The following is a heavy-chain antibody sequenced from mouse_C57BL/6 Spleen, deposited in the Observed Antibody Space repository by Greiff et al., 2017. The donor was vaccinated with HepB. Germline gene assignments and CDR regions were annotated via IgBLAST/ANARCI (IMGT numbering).Heavy chain of an antibody. CDR1: GYTFTSYW. CDR2: IDPNSGGT. J-gene: IGHJ3*01. CDR3: ARGELDDYLAWFAY. Sequence: QVQLQQSGAELVKPGASVKLSCKASGYTFTSYWMHWVKQRPGRGLEWIGRIDPNSGGTKYNEKFKSKATLTVDKPSSTAYMQLSSLTSEDSAVYYCARGELDDYLAWFAYWGQGTLVTVSA. V-gene: IGHV1-72*01. D-gene: IGHD2-4*01.